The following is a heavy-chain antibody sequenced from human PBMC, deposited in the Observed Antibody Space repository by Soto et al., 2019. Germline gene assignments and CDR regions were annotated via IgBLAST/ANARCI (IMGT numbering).Heavy chain of an antibody. CDR3: ALQSGTHYDFWSGYYSRHYYGMDV. D-gene: IGHD3-3*01. CDR1: GGSFSGYY. Sequence: SETLSLTCAVYGGSFSGYYWSWIRQPPGKGLEWIGEINHSGSTNYNPSLKSRVTISVDTSKNQFSLKLSSVTAADTAVYYCALQSGTHYDFWSGYYSRHYYGMDVWGQGTTVTVSS. V-gene: IGHV4-34*01. J-gene: IGHJ6*02. CDR2: INHSGST.